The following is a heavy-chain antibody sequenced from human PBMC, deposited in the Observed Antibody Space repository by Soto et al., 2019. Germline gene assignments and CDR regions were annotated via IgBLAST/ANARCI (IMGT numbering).Heavy chain of an antibody. CDR3: VRSSGWTGDF. D-gene: IGHD3-10*01. CDR1: GFTFSSRW. CDR2: IKQDGSEI. V-gene: IGHV3-7*04. Sequence: EVQLVESGGGLVQPGGSLRLSCVASGFTFSSRWMNWVRHVPGKGLEWVANIKQDGSEIHYVDSVKGRFTISRDNAKNSLYLQMNSLRVEDTAVCHCVRSSGWTGDFWGQGILVTVSS. J-gene: IGHJ4*02.